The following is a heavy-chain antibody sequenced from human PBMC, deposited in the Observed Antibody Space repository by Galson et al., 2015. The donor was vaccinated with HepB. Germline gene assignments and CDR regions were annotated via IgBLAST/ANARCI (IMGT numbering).Heavy chain of an antibody. D-gene: IGHD3-16*01. CDR1: GFTFSNYA. CDR3: AKKLRSIPSPLDY. Sequence: SLRLSCAASGFTFSNYAMSWVRQAPGKGLEWVSAISGSGGSTYYADSVKGRFTISRDNSKNTLYLQMNSLRAEDTAVYYCAKKLRSIPSPLDYWGQGTLVTVSS. V-gene: IGHV3-23*01. J-gene: IGHJ4*02. CDR2: ISGSGGST.